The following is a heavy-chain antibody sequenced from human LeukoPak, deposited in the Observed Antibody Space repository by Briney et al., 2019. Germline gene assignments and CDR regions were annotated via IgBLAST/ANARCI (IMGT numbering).Heavy chain of an antibody. CDR1: GCTFSSYA. V-gene: IGHV3-23*01. J-gene: IGHJ4*02. D-gene: IGHD6-19*01. CDR3: AQWLVPLRYFVC. CDR2: ITSSGVYI. Sequence: GGSLSLSWAASGCTFSSYAMSWVRQAPGKGLEWVSTITSSGVYINYAAFAKGRFTLSRDNSKNTLYLQINSLRAEDTAVYYCAQWLVPLRYFVCWGQGTLVTVSS.